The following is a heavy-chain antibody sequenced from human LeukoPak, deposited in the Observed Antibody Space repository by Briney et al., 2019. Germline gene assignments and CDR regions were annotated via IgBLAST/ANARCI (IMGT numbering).Heavy chain of an antibody. Sequence: SETLSLTCTVSGGSIRSNYWSWIRQPPGKGLEWIGCISDSGNTYYIPSLKSRVSISVDLSKNQLSLRLSSVTAADTAVYYCARAGYDSSGYYSIDYWGQGTLVTVSS. CDR3: ARAGYDSSGYYSIDY. CDR2: ISDSGNT. J-gene: IGHJ4*02. CDR1: GGSIRSNY. V-gene: IGHV4-59*01. D-gene: IGHD3-22*01.